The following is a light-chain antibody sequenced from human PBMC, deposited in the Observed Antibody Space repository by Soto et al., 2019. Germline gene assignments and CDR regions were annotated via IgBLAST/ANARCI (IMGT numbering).Light chain of an antibody. CDR1: QSVRRTY. CDR2: DTS. V-gene: IGKV3-20*01. CDR3: QHYGTSQGYT. J-gene: IGKJ2*01. Sequence: EIVLTQSPGTLSLSPGERATLSCRASQSVRRTYLAWYQQMPGQAPRLLIYDTSSRATGIPDRFSGSGSGTDFSLTISRLWPEDFAVYYCQHYGTSQGYTLGQGTKLEIK.